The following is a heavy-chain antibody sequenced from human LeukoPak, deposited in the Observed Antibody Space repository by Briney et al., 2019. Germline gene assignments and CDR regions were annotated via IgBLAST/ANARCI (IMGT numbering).Heavy chain of an antibody. Sequence: GGSLRLSCAASGFTFSSCWMSWVRQAPGKGLEWVANIKQDGSEKYYVDSVKGRFTISRDNAKNSLYLQMNSLRAEDTAVYYCARVSGWYHVDYWGQGTLVTVSS. V-gene: IGHV3-7*01. J-gene: IGHJ4*02. CDR3: ARVSGWYHVDY. CDR2: IKQDGSEK. CDR1: GFTFSSCW. D-gene: IGHD6-19*01.